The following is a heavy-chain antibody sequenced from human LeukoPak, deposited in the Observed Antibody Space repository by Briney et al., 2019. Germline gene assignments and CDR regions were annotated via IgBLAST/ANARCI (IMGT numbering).Heavy chain of an antibody. CDR1: GFTFTNYW. Sequence: GGSLRLSCAASGFTFTNYWMNWVRQAPGKGLEWVASIKQDGSEKYYVDSVKGRLTISRDNAKNSLYLQMNSLRAEDTAVYYCARALMTLHYYGSGRSCLDYWGQGTLVTVSS. V-gene: IGHV3-7*01. D-gene: IGHD3-10*01. CDR3: ARALMTLHYYGSGRSCLDY. CDR2: IKQDGSEK. J-gene: IGHJ4*02.